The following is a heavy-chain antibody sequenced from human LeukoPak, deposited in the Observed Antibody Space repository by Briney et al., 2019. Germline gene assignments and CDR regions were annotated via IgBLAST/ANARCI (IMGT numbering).Heavy chain of an antibody. CDR3: AKHKVATRVKDY. CDR2: ISGSAYYT. CDR1: GFTFTAYA. D-gene: IGHD3-22*01. Sequence: GGAVRLSCAASGFTFTAYAMSLVGQAPGKGLEVVSAISGSAYYTSYADSVKGRFTISRDNSKNTLYLQMNSLRAEDTALYYCAKHKVATRVKDYWGQGTLVTVSS. J-gene: IGHJ4*02. V-gene: IGHV3-23*01.